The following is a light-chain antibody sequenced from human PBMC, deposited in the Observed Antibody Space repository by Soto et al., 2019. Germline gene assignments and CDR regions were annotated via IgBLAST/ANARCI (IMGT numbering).Light chain of an antibody. V-gene: IGLV2-14*01. CDR1: ISDVGGYNY. CDR3: RSYTSRGTSV. CDR2: EVS. Sequence: QAVLTQPASVSGSPGQSITISCTGTISDVGGYNYVSWYQQYPGKAPKLIIFEVSYRPSGISNRFSGSTSGNTASLTISGLQAEDEADYYRRSYTSRGTSVFGTGTKVTVL. J-gene: IGLJ1*01.